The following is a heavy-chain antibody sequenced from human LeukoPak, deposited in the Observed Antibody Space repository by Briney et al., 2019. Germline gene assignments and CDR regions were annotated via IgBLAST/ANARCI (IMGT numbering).Heavy chain of an antibody. CDR3: ARGRNSVIYFNVVAPYYFDY. CDR2: INPNSGGT. D-gene: IGHD2-21*01. CDR1: GYTFTGYY. J-gene: IGHJ4*02. V-gene: IGHV1-2*06. Sequence: ASVKVSCKASGYTFTGYYMHWVRQAPGQGLEWMGRINPNSGGTNYAQKFQGRVTMTRDTSINTAYMDLSRLRSDDTAVYYCARGRNSVIYFNVVAPYYFDYWGQGTLVTVSS.